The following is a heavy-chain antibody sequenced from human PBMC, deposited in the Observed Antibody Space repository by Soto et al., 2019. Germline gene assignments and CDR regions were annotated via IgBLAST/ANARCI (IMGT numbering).Heavy chain of an antibody. D-gene: IGHD3-3*01. CDR1: GYPVTAYY. Sequence: QLHLVQSGAVVKKPGASVTVSCSASGYPVTAYYMHWVRQAPGRGLEWMGGINPATGAAKYTQTFQGRVTIARDTSTSTVFMELSGLTSEDTAGFYWARGGGVGVAGSAAFDMWGQGTLVTVSS. CDR3: ARGGGVGVAGSAAFDM. V-gene: IGHV1-2*02. J-gene: IGHJ3*02. CDR2: INPATGAA.